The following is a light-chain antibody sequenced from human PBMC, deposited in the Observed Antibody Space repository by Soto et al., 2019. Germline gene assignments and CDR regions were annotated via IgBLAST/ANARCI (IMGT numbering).Light chain of an antibody. V-gene: IGKV3-15*01. CDR1: QSVSGN. CDR3: QQYNNWPPRT. CDR2: GAS. Sequence: EIVMTQSPATLSVSPGERATLSCRASQSVSGNLAWYQHKPGQAPRRLIYGASSRATGIPARFSGSGSGTEFTLTISSLQAEDFAVYYCQQYNNWPPRTFGQGTKLEIK. J-gene: IGKJ2*02.